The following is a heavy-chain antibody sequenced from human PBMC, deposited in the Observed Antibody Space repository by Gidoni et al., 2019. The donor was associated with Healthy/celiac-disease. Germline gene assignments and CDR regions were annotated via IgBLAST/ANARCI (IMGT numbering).Heavy chain of an antibody. J-gene: IGHJ5*02. D-gene: IGHD4-17*01. Sequence: EVQLVESGGGLVKPGGSLRPSCAAPGFTFSSYSMTWVRQAPGKGLEWVSCISSSSSYTFYADSMKGRFTISRDNAKNSLYLQMNSLRAEDTAVYYCARGRDYGDYVGYNWFDPWGQGTLVTVSS. CDR2: ISSSSSYT. CDR1: GFTFSSYS. CDR3: ARGRDYGDYVGYNWFDP. V-gene: IGHV3-21*01.